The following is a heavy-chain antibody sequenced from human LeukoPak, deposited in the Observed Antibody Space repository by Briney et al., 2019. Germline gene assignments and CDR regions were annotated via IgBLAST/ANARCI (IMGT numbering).Heavy chain of an antibody. J-gene: IGHJ4*02. D-gene: IGHD5-18*01. CDR3: ARGGSRQYNF. V-gene: IGHV3-7*04. CDR2: IKFDGTAT. CDR1: GFTFRSFW. Sequence: GGSLRLSCSGFGFTFRSFWMGWVRQAPGKGLEWVANIKFDGTATNYVDSVRGRFTISRDNAKDSLYLQMNSLRVEDTAVYYCARGGSRQYNFWGQGALVTVSS.